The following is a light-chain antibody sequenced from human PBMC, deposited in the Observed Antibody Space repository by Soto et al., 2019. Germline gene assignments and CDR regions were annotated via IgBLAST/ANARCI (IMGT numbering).Light chain of an antibody. V-gene: IGKV1-5*03. Sequence: DIHMTQSPSTLSASVGDRVTITCRASQSISSWLAWYQQKPGKAPKLLIYKASTLESGVPSRFSGSGSGTEFTLTISSLQPDDFATYYCQEYDSDSGTFGQGTKVDIK. CDR2: KAS. CDR3: QEYDSDSGT. CDR1: QSISSW. J-gene: IGKJ1*01.